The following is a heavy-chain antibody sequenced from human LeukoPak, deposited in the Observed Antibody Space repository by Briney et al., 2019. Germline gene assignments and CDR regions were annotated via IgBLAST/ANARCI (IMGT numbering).Heavy chain of an antibody. CDR3: ARDQMVGATPWYFDL. CDR1: GVSISSYY. J-gene: IGHJ2*01. CDR2: IYTSGST. Sequence: SESLSLTCTVSGVSISSYYWSWIRQPAGKGLEWIGRIYTSGSTNYNPSLKSRVTMSVDTSKNQFSLKLSSVTAADTAVYYCARDQMVGATPWYFDLWGRGTLVTVSS. D-gene: IGHD1-26*01. V-gene: IGHV4-4*07.